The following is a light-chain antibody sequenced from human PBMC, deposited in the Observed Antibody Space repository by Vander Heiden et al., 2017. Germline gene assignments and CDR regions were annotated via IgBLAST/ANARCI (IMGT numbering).Light chain of an antibody. CDR2: EVS. J-gene: IGKJ4*01. Sequence: TVMNQTPLSLSVTTGQPASISCMSSQSLPHSNRHTYLYWYLQKPGHSPQLLIYEVSNLFSGVPDRFSGSGSGTDFTLKISRVQAEDVGSYYCLQNTQFPPTFGGGTKVDI. CDR1: QSLPHSNRHTY. CDR3: LQNTQFPPT. V-gene: IGKV2D-29*02.